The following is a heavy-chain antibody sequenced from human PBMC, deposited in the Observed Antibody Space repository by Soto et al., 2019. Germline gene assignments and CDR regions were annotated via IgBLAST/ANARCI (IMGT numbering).Heavy chain of an antibody. D-gene: IGHD2-15*01. J-gene: IGHJ6*03. CDR1: GGTFSSYT. CDR3: ASLNCRGGSCYSDYYYYYYMYV. Sequence: QVQLVQSGAEVKKPGSSVKVSCKASGGTFSSYTISWVRQAPGQGLEWMGRIIPILGIANYAQKFQGRVTITADNSTSTAYMELSSLRSEDTAVYYCASLNCRGGSCYSDYYYYYYMYVWGKGTTVTVSS. CDR2: IIPILGIA. V-gene: IGHV1-69*02.